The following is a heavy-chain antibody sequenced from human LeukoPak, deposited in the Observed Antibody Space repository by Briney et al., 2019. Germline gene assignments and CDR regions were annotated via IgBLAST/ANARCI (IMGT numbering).Heavy chain of an antibody. CDR2: IYTSGST. Sequence: SQTLSLTCTVSGGSISSGSYYWSWIRQPAGKGLEWIGRIYTSGSTNYNPSLKSRVTISVDTSKNKSSLKLSSVTAADTAVYYCARDTRYFDWSIYGMDVWGQGTTVTVSS. CDR3: ARDTRYFDWSIYGMDV. V-gene: IGHV4-61*02. J-gene: IGHJ6*02. CDR1: GGSISSGSYY. D-gene: IGHD3-9*01.